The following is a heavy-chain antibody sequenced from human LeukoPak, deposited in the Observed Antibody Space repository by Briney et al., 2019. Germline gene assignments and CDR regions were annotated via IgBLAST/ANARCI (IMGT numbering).Heavy chain of an antibody. CDR1: GFTFSSYW. CDR3: ARVLRSGYYYVGSYYFDY. V-gene: IGHV3-74*01. CDR2: INSDGSST. D-gene: IGHD3-22*01. Sequence: PGGSLRLSCAASGFTFSSYWMHWVRQAPGKGLVWVSRINSDGSSTSYADSVKGRFTISRDNAKNTLYLQMNSLSAEDTAVYYCARVLRSGYYYVGSYYFDYWGQGTLVTVSS. J-gene: IGHJ4*02.